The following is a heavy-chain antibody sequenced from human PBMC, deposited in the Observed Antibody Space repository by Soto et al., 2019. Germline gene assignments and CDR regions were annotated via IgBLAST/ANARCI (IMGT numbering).Heavy chain of an antibody. J-gene: IGHJ4*02. CDR2: INPNGGST. CDR1: GYTFTTYY. Sequence: QVQLVQSGAEVKRPGASVKVSCKASGYTFTTYYMHWVRQAPGQGLEWLGIINPNGGSTTYAQKFQGRVTMTRDTSTSTVYLELSCLRSEDTAVYYCARAGYCSGGTCFHGNCDYWGQGTLVTVSA. V-gene: IGHV1-46*01. D-gene: IGHD2-15*01. CDR3: ARAGYCSGGTCFHGNCDY.